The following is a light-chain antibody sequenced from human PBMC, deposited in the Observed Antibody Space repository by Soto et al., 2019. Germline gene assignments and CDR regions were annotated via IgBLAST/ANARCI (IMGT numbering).Light chain of an antibody. CDR1: QDINKW. Sequence: DIQMTQSPSSVSASVGDRVTIPCRASQDINKWLAWYQQKPGLAPNLVIYTASRLHGGGPSRFSGSASGTDFTLTISRLQPEDVATYYCQQGKSFPLTFGGGTKVDIK. V-gene: IGKV1-12*01. J-gene: IGKJ4*01. CDR3: QQGKSFPLT. CDR2: TAS.